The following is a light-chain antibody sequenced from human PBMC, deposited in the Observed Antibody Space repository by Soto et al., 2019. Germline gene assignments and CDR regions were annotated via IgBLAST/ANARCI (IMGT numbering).Light chain of an antibody. CDR2: DTS. V-gene: IGKV3-11*01. CDR3: QQRSNWPPT. Sequence: EIVVTQSPATLSLSPGERATLSCRASQSVSSYLAWYQQKPGQAPRLLIYDTSNRATGIPARLSGSGSGTDFTLPISSLEPEDVAVYYCQQRSNWPPTFGGGNKVEIK. CDR1: QSVSSY. J-gene: IGKJ4*01.